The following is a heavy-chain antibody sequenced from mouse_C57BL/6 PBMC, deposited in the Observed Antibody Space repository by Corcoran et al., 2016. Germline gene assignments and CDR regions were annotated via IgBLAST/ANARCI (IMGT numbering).Heavy chain of an antibody. Sequence: QVQLKQSGAELVRPGASVKLSCKASGYTFTDYYINWVKQRPGQGLEWIARIYPGSGNTYYNEKFKGKATLIAEKSSSTAYMQLSSLTSEDSAVYFCARYVDEGYFDVWGTGTTVTVSS. CDR2: IYPGSGNT. CDR1: GYTFTDYY. J-gene: IGHJ1*03. V-gene: IGHV1-76*01. CDR3: ARYVDEGYFDV.